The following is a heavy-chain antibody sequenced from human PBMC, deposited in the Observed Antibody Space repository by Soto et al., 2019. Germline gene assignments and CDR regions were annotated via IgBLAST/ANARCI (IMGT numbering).Heavy chain of an antibody. Sequence: SSETLSLTCTVSGGSVSSGSYYWSWIRQPPGKGLEWIGYIYYSGSTNYNPSHKSRVTISVDTSKNQFSLKLSSVTAADTAVYYCARVRDSSGYYPNWFDPWGQGTLVTVSS. CDR2: IYYSGST. D-gene: IGHD3-22*01. CDR3: ARVRDSSGYYPNWFDP. J-gene: IGHJ5*02. CDR1: GGSVSSGSYY. V-gene: IGHV4-61*01.